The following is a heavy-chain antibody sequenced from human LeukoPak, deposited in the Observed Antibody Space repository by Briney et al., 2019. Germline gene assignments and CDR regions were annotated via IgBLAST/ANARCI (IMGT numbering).Heavy chain of an antibody. J-gene: IGHJ5*02. Sequence: SETLSLTCTVSGGSISNYYWSWIRQPPGKGLEWIGYIYYSGSTNYNPSLKSRVTISVDTSKNQFSLKLSSVTAADTAVYYCARALTVADFRNWFDPWGQGTLVTVSS. V-gene: IGHV4-59*01. D-gene: IGHD6-19*01. CDR3: ARALTVADFRNWFDP. CDR2: IYYSGST. CDR1: GGSISNYY.